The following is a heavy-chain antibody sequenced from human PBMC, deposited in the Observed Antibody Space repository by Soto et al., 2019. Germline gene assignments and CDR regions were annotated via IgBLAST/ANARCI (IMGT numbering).Heavy chain of an antibody. J-gene: IGHJ4*02. Sequence: SETLSLTCAVYGGSFSGYYWSWIRQPPGKGLEWIGEINHSGSTNYNPSLKSRVTISVDTSKNQFSLKLSSVTAADTAVYYCARGGRIQLWPRSYFVYWDQGTLLTVSS. CDR1: GGSFSGYY. CDR3: ARGGRIQLWPRSYFVY. V-gene: IGHV4-34*01. CDR2: INHSGST. D-gene: IGHD5-18*01.